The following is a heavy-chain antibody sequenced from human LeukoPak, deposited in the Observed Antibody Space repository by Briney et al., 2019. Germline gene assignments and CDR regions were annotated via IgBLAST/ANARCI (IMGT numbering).Heavy chain of an antibody. Sequence: PGGSLRLSCAAAGFTFSNYAMHWIPQAPGKGLERGVVISYDGSIKYYAESLKGRFTISRDNSKNTLYLQMNSLRAEDTAVYYCARTLALYGSGSFFDCWGQGTLVTVSS. CDR1: GFTFSNYA. CDR2: ISYDGSIK. V-gene: IGHV3-30-3*01. D-gene: IGHD3-10*01. CDR3: ARTLALYGSGSFFDC. J-gene: IGHJ4*02.